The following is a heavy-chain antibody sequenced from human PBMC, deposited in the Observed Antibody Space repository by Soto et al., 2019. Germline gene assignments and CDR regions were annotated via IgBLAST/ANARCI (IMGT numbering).Heavy chain of an antibody. Sequence: QVQLQESGPGLVKPSETLSLTCTVSGGSISSYYWSWIRQSPGKGLEWIGYMYYSGSTNYNPSLKSRVTISIDPSRNQFPLKLSSVTAADTAVYYCARGTFGVVKDWGQGTLVTVSS. CDR1: GGSISSYY. CDR2: MYYSGST. D-gene: IGHD3-3*01. CDR3: ARGTFGVVKD. J-gene: IGHJ4*02. V-gene: IGHV4-59*01.